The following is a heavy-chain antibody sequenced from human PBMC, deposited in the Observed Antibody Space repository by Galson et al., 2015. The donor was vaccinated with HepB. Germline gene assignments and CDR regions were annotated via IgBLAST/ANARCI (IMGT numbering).Heavy chain of an antibody. D-gene: IGHD2-2*01. V-gene: IGHV1-2*06. Sequence: SVKVSCKASRYTFTDYYIHWVRQAPGQGLEWMGRINTNSGGTEYAQTFQGRVTMTRDTSISTTYMELSRLRSDDTAVYFCARDGSYAYELDHWGQGTLVTVSS. CDR3: ARDGSYAYELDH. CDR2: INTNSGGT. CDR1: RYTFTDYY. J-gene: IGHJ4*02.